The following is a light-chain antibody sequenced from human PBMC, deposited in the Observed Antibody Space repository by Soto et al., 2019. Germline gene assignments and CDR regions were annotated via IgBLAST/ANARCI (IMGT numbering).Light chain of an antibody. CDR2: RNN. Sequence: QSVLTQPPSESGTPGQRVTISCSGSPSNIGSNYVYWYQQLPGTAPKLLIYRNNQRPSGVPDRFSGSKSGTSASLAIIGLRSEDEADYYCAAWDDSLSGYYVVLTGTQLTVL. V-gene: IGLV1-47*01. CDR3: AAWDDSLSGYYV. J-gene: IGLJ1*01. CDR1: PSNIGSNY.